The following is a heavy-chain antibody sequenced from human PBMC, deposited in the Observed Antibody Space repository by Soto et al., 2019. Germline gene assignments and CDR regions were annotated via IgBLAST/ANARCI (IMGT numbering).Heavy chain of an antibody. CDR3: ARGGSTRYYDSSAHAASDF. CDR1: GYTFASYY. D-gene: IGHD3-22*01. Sequence: GASVKVSCKASGYTFASYYMHWVRQAPGQGLEWMGIINPSGGSTSYAQKFQGRVTMTRDTSTSTVYMELSSLRSEDTAVYYCARGGSTRYYDSSAHAASDFFRQRKMVTVSS. V-gene: IGHV1-46*01. J-gene: IGHJ3*01. CDR2: INPSGGST.